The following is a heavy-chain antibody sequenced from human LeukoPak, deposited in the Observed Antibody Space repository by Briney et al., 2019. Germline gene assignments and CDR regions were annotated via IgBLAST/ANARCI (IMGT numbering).Heavy chain of an antibody. J-gene: IGHJ4*02. D-gene: IGHD3-10*01. CDR2: ISWNSGSI. Sequence: SLRLSCAASGFTFDDYAMHWVRQAPGKGLEWVSGISWNSGSIGYADSVKGRFTISRDNAKNSLYLQMNSLRAEDTALYYCAKDHGDYSEYFDYWGQGTLVTVSS. CDR1: GFTFDDYA. V-gene: IGHV3-9*01. CDR3: AKDHGDYSEYFDY.